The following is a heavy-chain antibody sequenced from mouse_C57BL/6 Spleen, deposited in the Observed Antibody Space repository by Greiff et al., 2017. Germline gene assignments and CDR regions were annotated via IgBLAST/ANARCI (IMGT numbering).Heavy chain of an antibody. Sequence: QVQLKQPGAELVKPGASVKLSCKASGYTFTSYWMHWVKQRPGRGLEWIGRIDPNSGGAKYNEKFKSKAILTVDKPSSTAYMQLSSLTSEDSAVYYCARSGGLGPHYYAMDYWGQGTSVTVSS. CDR1: GYTFTSYW. CDR2: IDPNSGGA. CDR3: ARSGGLGPHYYAMDY. D-gene: IGHD4-1*01. V-gene: IGHV1-72*01. J-gene: IGHJ4*01.